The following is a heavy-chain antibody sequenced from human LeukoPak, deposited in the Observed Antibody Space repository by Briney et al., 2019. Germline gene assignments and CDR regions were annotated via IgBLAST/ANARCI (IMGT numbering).Heavy chain of an antibody. D-gene: IGHD3-22*01. CDR1: GGSISSYY. J-gene: IGHJ5*02. Sequence: SETLSLTCTVSGGSISSYYWSWIRQPPRQGLDWIGFIYYSGSTNYNPSLKSRVTISVDTSKNQFSLKLSSVTAADTAVYYCARRMRAYYYDSSGYFDPWGQGTLVTVSS. V-gene: IGHV4-59*01. CDR3: ARRMRAYYYDSSGYFDP. CDR2: IYYSGST.